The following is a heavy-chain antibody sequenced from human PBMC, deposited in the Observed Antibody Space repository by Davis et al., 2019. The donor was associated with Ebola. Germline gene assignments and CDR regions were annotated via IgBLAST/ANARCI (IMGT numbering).Heavy chain of an antibody. V-gene: IGHV3-30*02. J-gene: IGHJ4*02. CDR1: GFTFSSYG. Sequence: GGSLRLSCAASGFTFSSYGMHWVRQAPGKGLEWVAFIRYDGSNKYYADSVKGRFTISRDNSKNTLYLQMNSLRAEDTAVYYCAREGGELLSYFDYWGQGTLVTVSS. CDR3: AREGGELLSYFDY. D-gene: IGHD1-26*01. CDR2: IRYDGSNK.